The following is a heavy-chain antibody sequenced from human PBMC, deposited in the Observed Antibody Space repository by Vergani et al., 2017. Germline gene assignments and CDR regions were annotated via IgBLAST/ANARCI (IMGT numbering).Heavy chain of an antibody. CDR1: GGSFSGYY. Sequence: QVQLHESGPGLVKPSETLSLTCAVYGGSFSGYYWSWIRQPPGKGLEWIGEINHSGSTNYNPSLKSRVTISVDTSKNQFSLKLSSVTAADTAVYYCARGDSSGWYGYWGQGTLVTVSS. CDR2: INHSGST. J-gene: IGHJ4*02. D-gene: IGHD6-19*01. CDR3: ARGDSSGWYGY. V-gene: IGHV4-34*01.